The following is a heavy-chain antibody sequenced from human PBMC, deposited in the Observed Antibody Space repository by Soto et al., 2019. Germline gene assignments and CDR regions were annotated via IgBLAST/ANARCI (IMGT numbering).Heavy chain of an antibody. CDR3: ARLSGGYDAFDI. J-gene: IGHJ3*02. D-gene: IGHD1-26*01. Sequence: QVQLQESGPGLVKPSETLSLTCTVSGGSISSYYWSWIRQPPGKGLEWIGYIYYSGSTNYNPSLKSRVTISVDTSKNQFSLKLSSVTAADTAVYYCARLSGGYDAFDIWGQGTMVTVSS. CDR2: IYYSGST. V-gene: IGHV4-59*08. CDR1: GGSISSYY.